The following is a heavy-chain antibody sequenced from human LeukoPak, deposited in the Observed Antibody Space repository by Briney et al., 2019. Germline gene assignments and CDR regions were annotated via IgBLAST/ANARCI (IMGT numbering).Heavy chain of an antibody. Sequence: GGSLRLSCAASGFTFSSYSMNWVRQAPGKGLEWVSYISSSSSTIYYADSVKGRFTISRDNAKNSLYLQMNSLRAEDTAVYYCARPAGLWFGELFSGMDVWGQGTTVTVSS. D-gene: IGHD3-10*01. V-gene: IGHV3-48*04. J-gene: IGHJ6*02. CDR3: ARPAGLWFGELFSGMDV. CDR1: GFTFSSYS. CDR2: ISSSSSTI.